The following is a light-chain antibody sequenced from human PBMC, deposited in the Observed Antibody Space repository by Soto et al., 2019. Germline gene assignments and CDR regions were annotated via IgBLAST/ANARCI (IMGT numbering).Light chain of an antibody. Sequence: EIVLTQSPGTLSLSPGERATISCRASQSVSNNYLAWYQQKPGQAPRLLIYGASSRATGIPDRFSGSVSGTDFTLAISRLEPEDFAVYYCQHYGGAPLTFGQGTRLEIK. J-gene: IGKJ5*01. V-gene: IGKV3-20*01. CDR3: QHYGGAPLT. CDR1: QSVSNNY. CDR2: GAS.